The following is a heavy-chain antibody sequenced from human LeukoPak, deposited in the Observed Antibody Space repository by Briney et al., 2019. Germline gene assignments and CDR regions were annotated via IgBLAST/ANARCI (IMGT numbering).Heavy chain of an antibody. CDR1: GFTLSSYG. CDR2: ISNDGSDK. Sequence: PGSSLRLSCAASGFTLSSYGMHWVRQAPRKGLEWVAIISNDGSDKKYADSVKGRFTISRDNSKNTLYLQMSGLRAEDTALYYCAKGCSRGSSCYIIDCWGQGTLVTVSS. D-gene: IGHD2-15*01. J-gene: IGHJ4*02. V-gene: IGHV3-30*18. CDR3: AKGCSRGSSCYIIDC.